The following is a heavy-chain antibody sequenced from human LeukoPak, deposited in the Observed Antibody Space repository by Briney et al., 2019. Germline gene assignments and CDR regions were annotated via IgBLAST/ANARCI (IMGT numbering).Heavy chain of an antibody. D-gene: IGHD5-18*01. CDR3: ARSGFVDTAHHDY. V-gene: IGHV1-46*01. CDR1: GYTFTSYY. Sequence: ASVNVSCKASGYTFTSYYMRWVRQAPGQGLEWMGIINPSGGSTSYAQKFQGRVTMTRDTSTSTVYMELSSLRSEDTAVYYCARSGFVDTAHHDYWGQGTLVTVSS. J-gene: IGHJ4*02. CDR2: INPSGGST.